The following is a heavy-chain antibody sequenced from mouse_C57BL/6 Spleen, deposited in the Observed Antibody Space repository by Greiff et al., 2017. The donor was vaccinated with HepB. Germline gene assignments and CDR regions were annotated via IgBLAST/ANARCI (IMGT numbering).Heavy chain of an antibody. CDR3: ARDYGSSFDY. V-gene: IGHV5-17*01. CDR2: ISSGSSTI. D-gene: IGHD1-1*01. J-gene: IGHJ2*01. Sequence: DVQLVESGGGLVKPGGSLKLSCAASGFTFSDYGMHWVRQAPEKGLEWVAYISSGSSTIYYADTVKGRLTISRDNAKNTLFLQMTSLRSEDTAMYYCARDYGSSFDYWGQGTTLTVSS. CDR1: GFTFSDYG.